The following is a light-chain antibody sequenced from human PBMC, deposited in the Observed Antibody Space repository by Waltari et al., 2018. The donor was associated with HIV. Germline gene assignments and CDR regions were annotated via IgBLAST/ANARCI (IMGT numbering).Light chain of an antibody. CDR1: QSVSSY. J-gene: IGKJ4*01. CDR2: DAS. V-gene: IGKV3-11*01. CDR3: QQRSNWPRLT. Sequence: EIVLTQSPATLSLSQGARATLSCRASQSVSSYLAWYQQKPGQAPRLLIYDASNRATGIPARFSGSGSGTDFTLTISSLEPEDFAVYYCQQRSNWPRLTFGGGTKVEIK.